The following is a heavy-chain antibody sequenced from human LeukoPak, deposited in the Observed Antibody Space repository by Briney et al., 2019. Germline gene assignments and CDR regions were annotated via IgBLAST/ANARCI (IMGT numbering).Heavy chain of an antibody. V-gene: IGHV3-11*01. D-gene: IGHD5-18*01. Sequence: GGSLRLSCAGSGFIFSDYYMSWIRQAPGKGLEWVSYISGSGTTIYYADSVKGRFTISRDNAKNSLYLQINSLRAEDTAVYYCARRGYSYGYYSYGLDVWGLGTTVTVSS. CDR1: GFIFSDYY. CDR2: ISGSGTTI. J-gene: IGHJ6*02. CDR3: ARRGYSYGYYSYGLDV.